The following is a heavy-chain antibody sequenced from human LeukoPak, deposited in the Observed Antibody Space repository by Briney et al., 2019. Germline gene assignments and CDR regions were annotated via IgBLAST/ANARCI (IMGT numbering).Heavy chain of an antibody. CDR1: GITVSSNY. D-gene: IGHD5-12*01. CDR3: AKGPYEKGGDWFDP. V-gene: IGHV3-66*01. Sequence: GGSLRLSCAASGITVSSNYMSWVRQAPGKGLEWVSLIYSGGSTYYADSVKGRFTISRDNSKNTLYLQMNSLRAEDTAVYYCAKGPYEKGGDWFDPWGQGTPVTVSS. J-gene: IGHJ5*02. CDR2: IYSGGST.